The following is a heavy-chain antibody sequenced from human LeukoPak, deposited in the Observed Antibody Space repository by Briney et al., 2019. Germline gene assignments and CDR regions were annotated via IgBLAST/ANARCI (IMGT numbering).Heavy chain of an antibody. J-gene: IGHJ4*02. V-gene: IGHV3-74*01. CDR1: GFTFSRYW. Sequence: GGSLRLSCEASGFTFSRYWMYWVRQAPGKGLEWVSRIKSDGTFISYAESVSGRFTISRDNAKNTLFLEMNSLRVDDTAIYYCARDAEARSGWTFDYWGQGTLVTVSA. CDR2: IKSDGTFI. CDR3: ARDAEARSGWTFDY. D-gene: IGHD6-19*01.